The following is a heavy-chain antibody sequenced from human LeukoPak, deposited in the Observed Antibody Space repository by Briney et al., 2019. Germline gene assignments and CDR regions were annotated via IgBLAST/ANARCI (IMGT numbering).Heavy chain of an antibody. CDR3: ARTVPGHPDDYFDY. V-gene: IGHV3-7*01. J-gene: IGHJ4*02. CDR2: MNQDGSAI. D-gene: IGHD6-19*01. Sequence: GGSLRLSCAASGFTFSRHWMSWVRQAPGKGLERVAHMNQDGSAIYSIDSVKGRFTISRDNGKNSLYLHMSGLTVADTAVYYCARTVPGHPDDYFDYWGQGTLVTVSS. CDR1: GFTFSRHW.